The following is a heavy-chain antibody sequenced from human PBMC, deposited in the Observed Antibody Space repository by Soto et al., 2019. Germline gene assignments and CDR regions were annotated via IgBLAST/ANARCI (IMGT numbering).Heavy chain of an antibody. Sequence: EVQLVESGGGLVQPGRSLRLSCAASGFTFDDYAMHWVRQAPGKGLEWVSGISWNSGSIGYADSVKGRFTISRDNAKNSLYLQMNSLRAEDSALYYCVRTAMVRTYFDYWGQGTLVTVSS. CDR3: VRTAMVRTYFDY. CDR2: ISWNSGSI. D-gene: IGHD5-18*01. CDR1: GFTFDDYA. V-gene: IGHV3-9*01. J-gene: IGHJ4*02.